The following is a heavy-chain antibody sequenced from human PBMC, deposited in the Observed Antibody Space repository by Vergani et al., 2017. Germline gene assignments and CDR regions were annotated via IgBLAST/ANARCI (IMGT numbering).Heavy chain of an antibody. Sequence: QVQLVESGGGVVQPGRSLRLSCAASGFTFSSYGMHWVRQAPGKGLEWVAVISYDGSNKYYADSVKGRFTISRDNSKNTLYLQMNSLRAEDTAVYYCAKVDSSGYDAFDIWGQGTMVTVSS. CDR1: GFTFSSYG. D-gene: IGHD3-22*01. CDR3: AKVDSSGYDAFDI. V-gene: IGHV3-30*18. CDR2: ISYDGSNK. J-gene: IGHJ3*02.